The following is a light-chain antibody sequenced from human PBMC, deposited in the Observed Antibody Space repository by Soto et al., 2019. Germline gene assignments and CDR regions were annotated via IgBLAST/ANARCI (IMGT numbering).Light chain of an antibody. CDR2: HAS. V-gene: IGKV3-11*01. CDR1: ESVSTS. J-gene: IGKJ5*01. CDR3: QHRKNWPIT. Sequence: EIVLTQSPATLSLSPGERATLSCRASESVSTSLNWYQQRPGQPPRLLIYHASNRATGIPARFSGSGSGTDFTLTISSLEPEDFAIYYCQHRKNWPITFGQGTRLEIK.